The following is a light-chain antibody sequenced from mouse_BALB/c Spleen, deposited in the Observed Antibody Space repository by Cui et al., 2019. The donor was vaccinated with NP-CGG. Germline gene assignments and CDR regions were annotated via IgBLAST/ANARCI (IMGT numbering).Light chain of an antibody. J-gene: IGLJ1*01. CDR3: ALWYSNHWV. Sequence: QAFVPRKSALTTSPGETVTLTCRSSTGAVTTSNYANWVQEKPDHLFTGLIGGTNNRAPGVPARFSGSLIGDKAALTVTGAQTEDDAIYFCALWYSNHWVFGGGTKLTVL. V-gene: IGLV1*01. CDR1: TGAVTTSNY. CDR2: GTN.